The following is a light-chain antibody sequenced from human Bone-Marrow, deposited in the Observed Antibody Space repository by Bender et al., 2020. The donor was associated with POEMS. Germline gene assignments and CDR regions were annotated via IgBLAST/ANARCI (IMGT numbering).Light chain of an antibody. Sequence: QSVLTQPPSASGTPGQRVTISCSGSTSNIGGTYVYWYQQFPGTAPRLLIYTNNERPSGVPDRFSGSKSGTSASLAITGLQSDDEAIYFCVAWDASLNGWVFGGGTKLTVL. J-gene: IGLJ3*02. CDR1: TSNIGGTY. CDR3: VAWDASLNGWV. CDR2: TNN. V-gene: IGLV1-47*02.